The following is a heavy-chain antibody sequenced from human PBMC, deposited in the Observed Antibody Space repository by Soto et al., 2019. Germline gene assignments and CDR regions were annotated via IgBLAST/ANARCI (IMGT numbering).Heavy chain of an antibody. J-gene: IGHJ3*02. V-gene: IGHV3-23*01. CDR2: ISGSGGST. D-gene: IGHD3-10*01. CDR3: AKVKWFGELSSYDAFDI. CDR1: GFTFSSYA. Sequence: GGSLRLSCAASGFTFSSYAMSWVRQAPGKGLEWVSAISGSGGSTYYADSVKGRFTISRDNSKNTLYLQMNSLRAEDTAVYYCAKVKWFGELSSYDAFDIWGQGTMVTVSS.